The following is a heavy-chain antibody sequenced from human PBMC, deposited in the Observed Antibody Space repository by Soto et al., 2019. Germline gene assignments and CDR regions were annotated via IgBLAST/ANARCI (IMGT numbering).Heavy chain of an antibody. Sequence: QVQLQQWGAGLLKPSETLSLTCAVYGAPFSGYYWSWIRQPPGKGLEWIGEINHSGSTNYNPSLKGRVTTAVDTSRNQFSLKLTSVTTADTAVYYCARDGYSNPRYFDFWGRGTPVTVSS. CDR2: INHSGST. J-gene: IGHJ2*01. CDR1: GAPFSGYY. CDR3: ARDGYSNPRYFDF. D-gene: IGHD4-4*01. V-gene: IGHV4-34*01.